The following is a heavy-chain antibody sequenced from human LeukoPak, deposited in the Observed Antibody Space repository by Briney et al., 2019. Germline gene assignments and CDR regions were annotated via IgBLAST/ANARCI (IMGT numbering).Heavy chain of an antibody. CDR2: IYYSGST. Sequence: TSETLSLTCTVSGGSISSSSYYWGWIRQPPGKGLEWIGSIYYSGSTYYNPSLKSRVTISVDTSKNHFSLKLSSVTAADTAVYYCARDTYYYDSSGYYGYYFDYWGQGTLVTVSS. V-gene: IGHV4-39*02. D-gene: IGHD3-22*01. J-gene: IGHJ4*02. CDR3: ARDTYYYDSSGYYGYYFDY. CDR1: GGSISSSSYY.